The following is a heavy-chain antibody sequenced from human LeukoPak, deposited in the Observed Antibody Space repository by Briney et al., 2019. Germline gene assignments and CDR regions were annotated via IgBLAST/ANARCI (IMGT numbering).Heavy chain of an antibody. Sequence: GGSLRLSCAASEFSVGSNYMTWVRQAPGKGLEWVSLIYSGGSTYYADSVKGRFTISRDNSKNTLYLQMNSLRAEDTAVYYCAREGIAARRLDYWGQGTLVTVSS. D-gene: IGHD6-6*01. CDR2: IYSGGST. J-gene: IGHJ4*02. CDR3: AREGIAARRLDY. CDR1: EFSVGSNY. V-gene: IGHV3-66*01.